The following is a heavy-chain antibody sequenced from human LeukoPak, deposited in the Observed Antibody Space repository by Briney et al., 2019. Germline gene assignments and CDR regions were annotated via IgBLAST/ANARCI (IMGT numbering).Heavy chain of an antibody. CDR3: ASGGPDIVVVPAAAYFDY. J-gene: IGHJ4*02. V-gene: IGHV1-69*04. Sequence: SVKVSCKASGGTFSSYAISWVRQAPGQGLEWMGRIIPIFGIANYAQKFQGRVTITANKSTSTAYMELSSLRSEDTAVYYCASGGPDIVVVPAAAYFDYWGQGTLVTVSS. CDR2: IIPIFGIA. D-gene: IGHD2-2*01. CDR1: GGTFSSYA.